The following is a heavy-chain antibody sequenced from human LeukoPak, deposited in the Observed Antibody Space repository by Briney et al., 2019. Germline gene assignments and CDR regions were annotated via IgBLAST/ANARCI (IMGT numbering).Heavy chain of an antibody. CDR2: IYTSGTT. CDR1: GASISGYY. CDR3: ARGKRGYSSSWYDY. V-gene: IGHV4-4*07. D-gene: IGHD6-13*01. Sequence: SETLSLTCTVSGASISGYYWSWIRQPAGKGLEWIGRIYTSGTTNYNPSLKSRVTMSVDTSKNQFSLKLSSVTAADTAVYYCARGKRGYSSSWYDYWGQGTLVTVSS. J-gene: IGHJ4*02.